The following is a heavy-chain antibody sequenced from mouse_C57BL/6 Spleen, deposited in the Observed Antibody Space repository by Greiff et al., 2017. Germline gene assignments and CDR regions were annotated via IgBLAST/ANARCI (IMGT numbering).Heavy chain of an antibody. CDR3: TRYYYGSSYAMDY. CDR1: GYTFTDYE. V-gene: IGHV1-15*01. J-gene: IGHJ4*01. CDR2: IDPETGGT. D-gene: IGHD1-1*01. Sequence: VQLQQSGAELVRPGASVTLSCKASGYTFTDYEMHWVKKTPVHGLEWIGAIDPETGGTAYNQKFKGKAILTADKSSSTAYMELRSLTSEDSAVYYCTRYYYGSSYAMDYWGQGTSVTVSS.